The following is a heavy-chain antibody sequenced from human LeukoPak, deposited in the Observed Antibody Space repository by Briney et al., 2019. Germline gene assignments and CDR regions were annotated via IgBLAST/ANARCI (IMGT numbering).Heavy chain of an antibody. D-gene: IGHD6-13*01. CDR1: GGSISSGGYY. CDR2: IYYSGST. V-gene: IGHV4-31*03. Sequence: NTSQTPSLTCTVSGGSISSGGYYWSWIRQHPGKGLEWIGYIYYSGSTYYNPSLKSRVTISVDTSKNQFSLKLSSVTAADTAVYYCARDHRGAAAVWGQGTLVTVSS. CDR3: ARDHRGAAAV. J-gene: IGHJ4*02.